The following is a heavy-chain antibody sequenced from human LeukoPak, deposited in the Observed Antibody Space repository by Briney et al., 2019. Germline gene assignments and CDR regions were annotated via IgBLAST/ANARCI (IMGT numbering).Heavy chain of an antibody. CDR3: ARGYRGVIPYYFDY. V-gene: IGHV4-30-2*01. Sequence: SETLSLTCAVSGGSISSGGYSWSWIRQPPGKGLEWIGYIYHSGSTYYNPSLKSRVTISVDRSKNQFSLKLSSVTAADTAVYYCARGYRGVIPYYFDYWGQGTLVTVSS. CDR2: IYHSGST. CDR1: GGSISSGGYS. J-gene: IGHJ4*02. D-gene: IGHD3-10*01.